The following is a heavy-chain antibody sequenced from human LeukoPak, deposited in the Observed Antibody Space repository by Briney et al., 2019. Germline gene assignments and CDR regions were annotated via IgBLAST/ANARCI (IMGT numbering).Heavy chain of an antibody. J-gene: IGHJ2*01. V-gene: IGHV4-59*01. CDR3: ARSVVTLYWYFDL. D-gene: IGHD4-23*01. CDR2: IYYSGST. Sequence: SETLSLTCTASGGSISGYYYNWIRQPPGKGLEWIGYIYYSGSTDYNPSLKSRVTISLDTSKNQFSLKLSSVTTADTAVYYCARSVVTLYWYFDLWGRGTLVTVSS. CDR1: GGSISGYY.